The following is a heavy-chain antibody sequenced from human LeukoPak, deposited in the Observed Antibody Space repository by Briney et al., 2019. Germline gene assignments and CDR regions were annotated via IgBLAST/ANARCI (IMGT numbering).Heavy chain of an antibody. CDR2: ISSSGSGSTI. V-gene: IGHV3-48*03. D-gene: IGHD2-2*01. CDR3: ARSARRGTLVPAALFDTRYYFYYYMDV. Sequence: PGGSLRLSCAASGFIFSTYEMNWVRQAPGKGLEWVSYISSSGSGSTIYYGDSVKGRFTITRDNAKNSLSLQMNSLRAEDTAFYYCARSARRGTLVPAALFDTRYYFYYYMDVWGKGTTVTVSS. J-gene: IGHJ6*03. CDR1: GFIFSTYE.